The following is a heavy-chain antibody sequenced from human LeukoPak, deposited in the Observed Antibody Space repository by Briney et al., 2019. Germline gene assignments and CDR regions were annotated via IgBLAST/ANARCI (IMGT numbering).Heavy chain of an antibody. Sequence: PSETLSLTCTASGGSISSSSYYWGWIRQPPGKGLEWIGSIYYSGSTYYNPSLKSRVTISLDTSKSQFSLKLRFVTTADTAVYYCAREGDPGSGYSYGNWLDPWGQGTLVTVSS. CDR2: IYYSGST. D-gene: IGHD5-18*01. V-gene: IGHV4-39*07. CDR1: GGSISSSSYY. J-gene: IGHJ5*02. CDR3: AREGDPGSGYSYGNWLDP.